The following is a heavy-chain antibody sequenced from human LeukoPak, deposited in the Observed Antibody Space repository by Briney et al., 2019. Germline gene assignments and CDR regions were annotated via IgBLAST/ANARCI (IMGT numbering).Heavy chain of an antibody. V-gene: IGHV3-23*01. D-gene: IGHD1-1*01. CDR3: AMANWVANADAVW. Sequence: PGGSLRLSCAASGLSFSHYAMRWLRQAPARGPEWVSSIRGNGEKLYAESVKGRFNLSRDDSRNKVYPPLNNLRVDDTSIYYCAMANWVANADAVWGGEGTQLTVSS. CDR2: IRGNGEK. J-gene: IGHJ4*02. CDR1: GLSFSHYA.